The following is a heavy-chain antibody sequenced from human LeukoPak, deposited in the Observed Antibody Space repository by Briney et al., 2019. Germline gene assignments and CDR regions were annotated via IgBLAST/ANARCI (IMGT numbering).Heavy chain of an antibody. CDR2: IYYSGST. CDR3: ARDGPPDILTGTYYDMDV. J-gene: IGHJ6*04. D-gene: IGHD3-9*01. Sequence: SETLSVTCTVSGGSISSYYWSWIRQPPGKGLEWIGYIYYSGSTNYNPSFKSRVTISVDTSKNQFSLKLSSVTAADTAVYYCARDGPPDILTGTYYDMDVWGKGTTVTVSS. V-gene: IGHV4-59*01. CDR1: GGSISSYY.